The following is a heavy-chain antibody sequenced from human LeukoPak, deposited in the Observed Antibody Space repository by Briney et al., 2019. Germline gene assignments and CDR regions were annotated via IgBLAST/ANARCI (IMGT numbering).Heavy chain of an antibody. CDR1: GGSYSGYY. CDR3: ASVDLVPAVIRRLKFDC. D-gene: IGHD2-2*02. Sequence: SETLSLTCAVYGGSYSGYYWSWIRQPPGKGLEWIGEINHSGSTNYNPSLKSRVTISIDTSKNQFSLKLSSVTAADTAVYYCASVDLVPAVIRRLKFDCWGQGTLVTVSS. V-gene: IGHV4-34*01. J-gene: IGHJ4*02. CDR2: INHSGST.